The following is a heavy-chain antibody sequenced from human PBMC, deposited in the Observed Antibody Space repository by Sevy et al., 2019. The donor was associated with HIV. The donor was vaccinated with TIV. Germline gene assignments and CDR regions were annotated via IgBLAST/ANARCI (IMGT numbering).Heavy chain of an antibody. CDR3: ARGRSSIGTNAFDI. J-gene: IGHJ3*02. CDR1: GFTFSDYY. V-gene: IGHV3-11*01. D-gene: IGHD6-6*01. Sequence: GGSLRLSCAASGFTFSDYYMSWIRQAPGKGLEWVSYISSSGSTIYYADSVKGRFTNSRDNAKNSLYLQMNSLSAEDTAVYYCARGRSSIGTNAFDIWGQGTMVTVSS. CDR2: ISSSGSTI.